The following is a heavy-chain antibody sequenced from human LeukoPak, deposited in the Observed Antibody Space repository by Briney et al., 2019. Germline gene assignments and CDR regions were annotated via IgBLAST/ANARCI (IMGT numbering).Heavy chain of an antibody. CDR3: ARAYSSGLRGLDY. J-gene: IGHJ4*02. CDR2: ISYNGGST. D-gene: IGHD6-19*01. CDR1: GFTFSSYA. Sequence: GGSLRLSCAASGFTFSSYAMNWVRQAPGKGLEYVSSISYNGGSTYYANSVKGRFTISRDNSKNTLYLQMGSLRAEDMAVYYCARAYSSGLRGLDYWGQGTLVTVSS. V-gene: IGHV3-64*01.